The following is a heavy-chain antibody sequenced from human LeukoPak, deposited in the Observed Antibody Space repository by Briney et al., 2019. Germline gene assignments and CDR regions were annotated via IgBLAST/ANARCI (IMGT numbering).Heavy chain of an antibody. CDR2: IYTSGST. CDR3: ARDSYYDNSGEGAFDI. J-gene: IGHJ3*02. D-gene: IGHD3-22*01. Sequence: PSETLSLTCTVSGGSISSGSYYWSWIRQPAGKGLEWIGRIYTSGSTNYNPSLKSRVTISVDTSKNQFSLKLSSVTAADTAVYYCARDSYYDNSGEGAFDIWGQGTMVTVSA. CDR1: GGSISSGSYY. V-gene: IGHV4-61*02.